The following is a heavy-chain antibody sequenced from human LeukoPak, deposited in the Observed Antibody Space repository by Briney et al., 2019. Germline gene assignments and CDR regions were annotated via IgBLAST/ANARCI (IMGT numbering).Heavy chain of an antibody. D-gene: IGHD1-14*01. Sequence: GESLRLSCGASGFTFSGYSMNWVRQAPGKGLEWVSSITSSGSSTYHADSVKGRFTISRDNAKNSLYLQMSSLTAGDTAVYFCARDSALHRVFLDYWGQGTLVTVSS. J-gene: IGHJ4*02. CDR2: ITSSGSST. V-gene: IGHV3-21*01. CDR3: ARDSALHRVFLDY. CDR1: GFTFSGYS.